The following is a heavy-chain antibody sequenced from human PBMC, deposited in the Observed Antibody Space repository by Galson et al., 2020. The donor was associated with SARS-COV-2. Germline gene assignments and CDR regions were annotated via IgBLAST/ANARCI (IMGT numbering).Heavy chain of an antibody. D-gene: IGHD3-16*01. CDR1: GDSVSSNSAA. Sequence: SQTLSLTCAISGDSVSSNSAAWNWIRQSPSRGLEWLGRTYYRSKWYNDYAVSVKSRITINPDTSKNQFSLQLNSVTPEDTAVYYCARDRSFALYYYYYDGMDVWGQGTTVTVSS. CDR2: TYYRSKWYN. J-gene: IGHJ6*02. V-gene: IGHV6-1*01. CDR3: ARDRSFALYYYYYDGMDV.